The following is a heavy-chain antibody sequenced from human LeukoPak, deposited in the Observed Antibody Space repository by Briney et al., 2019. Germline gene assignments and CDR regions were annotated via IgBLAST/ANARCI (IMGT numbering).Heavy chain of an antibody. Sequence: SVNVSCKASGGTFGTYSISWVRQAPGQGLEWMGRVIPILDITTYAQKFQGRLTITADKSTSTTYMDLSSLKSDDTAVYYCARGNVVAPPGTYFYYTAMDVWGLGTTVTVSS. D-gene: IGHD2/OR15-2a*01. CDR1: GGTFGTYS. CDR3: ARGNVVAPPGTYFYYTAMDV. CDR2: VIPILDIT. V-gene: IGHV1-69*04. J-gene: IGHJ6*02.